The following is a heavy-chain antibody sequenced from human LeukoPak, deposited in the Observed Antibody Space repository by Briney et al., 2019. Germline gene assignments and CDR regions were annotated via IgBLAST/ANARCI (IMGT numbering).Heavy chain of an antibody. CDR2: IKQDGSEK. Sequence: PGGSLRLSRAASGFTFSSYWMPWVRQAPGKGLEWVANIKQDGSEKYYVDSVKGRFTISRDNAKKSMHLQMNSLRAEDTAVYYCARDQSPDCWGQGTLVTVSS. J-gene: IGHJ4*02. V-gene: IGHV3-7*01. CDR1: GFTFSSYW. CDR3: ARDQSPDC.